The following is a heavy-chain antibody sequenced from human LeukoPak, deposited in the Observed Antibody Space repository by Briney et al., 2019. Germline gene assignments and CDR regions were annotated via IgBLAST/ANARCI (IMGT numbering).Heavy chain of an antibody. Sequence: ASVKVSCKASGYTFTGYYMHWVRQAPGQGLEWMGWINPNSGGTNYAQKFQGRVTMTRDTSISTAYMELSRLRSDDTAVYYCARDLGKLGAPDYWGQGTLVTVSS. CDR2: INPNSGGT. CDR3: ARDLGKLGAPDY. CDR1: GYTFTGYY. V-gene: IGHV1-2*02. J-gene: IGHJ4*02. D-gene: IGHD1-26*01.